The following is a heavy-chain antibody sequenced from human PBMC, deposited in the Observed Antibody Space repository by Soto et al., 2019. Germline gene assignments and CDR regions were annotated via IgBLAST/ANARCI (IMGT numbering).Heavy chain of an antibody. CDR3: ARAMPTAGYIDFDQ. CDR2: INTGSRNT. D-gene: IGHD3-9*01. J-gene: IGHJ4*02. CDR1: GYTFTSYG. Sequence: QVDLVQSGAEVKEPGASVRISCEASGYTFTSYGIHWVRQAPGQRLEWMGWINTGSRNTRYSPEFQARVTITRDTSASTAYMELNSLRSEDTAVYYCARAMPTAGYIDFDQWGQGTLVTVSS. V-gene: IGHV1-3*04.